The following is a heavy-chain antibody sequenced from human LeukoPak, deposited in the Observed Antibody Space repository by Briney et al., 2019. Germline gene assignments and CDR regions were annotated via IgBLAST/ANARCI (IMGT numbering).Heavy chain of an antibody. Sequence: GGSPRLSCAASGFTFSSYNMNWIRQAPGKGLEWISYISSSSSTIYYADSVKGRFTISRDNAKNSLYLQLNSLRDEDTAIYYCAREAALGGQGTLVTVSS. J-gene: IGHJ4*02. CDR3: AREAAL. V-gene: IGHV3-48*02. CDR2: ISSSSSTI. D-gene: IGHD2-15*01. CDR1: GFTFSSYN.